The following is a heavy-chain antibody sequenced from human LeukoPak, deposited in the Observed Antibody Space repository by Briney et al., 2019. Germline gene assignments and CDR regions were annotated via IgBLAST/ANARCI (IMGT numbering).Heavy chain of an antibody. Sequence: ASVKVSCKASGYTFTGYYMHWVRQAPGQGLEWMGWINPNSGGTNYAQKFQGRVTMTRGTSISTAYMELSRLRSDDTAVYYCARVRVRYGSGSLYQKVYWFDPWGQGTLVTVSS. CDR2: INPNSGGT. V-gene: IGHV1-2*02. J-gene: IGHJ5*02. CDR1: GYTFTGYY. D-gene: IGHD3-10*01. CDR3: ARVRVRYGSGSLYQKVYWFDP.